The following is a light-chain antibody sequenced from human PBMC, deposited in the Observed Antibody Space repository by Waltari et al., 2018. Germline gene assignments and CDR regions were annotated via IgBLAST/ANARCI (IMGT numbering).Light chain of an antibody. CDR3: QQYNIWPYT. CDR1: QTVSSN. CDR2: DAS. J-gene: IGKJ2*01. V-gene: IGKV3-15*01. Sequence: EIVMTQSPVSLSVSPGERATLSCRASQTVSSNLAWYQQQPGQAPRLLIYDASTRATAIPARFSGSGSGTEFTLTISSLQSEDFAVYYCQQYNIWPYTFGQGTKLELK.